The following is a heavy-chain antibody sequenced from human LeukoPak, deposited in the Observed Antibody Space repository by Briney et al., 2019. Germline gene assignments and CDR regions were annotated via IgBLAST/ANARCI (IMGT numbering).Heavy chain of an antibody. V-gene: IGHV3-11*01. Sequence: PGGSLRLSCAASGFTFSDYYMSWIRQAPGKGLEWVSYISSSGSTIYCADSVKGRFTISRDNAKNSLYLQMNSLRAEDTAVYYCARYLTGTTDWFDPWGQGTLVTVSS. CDR2: ISSSGSTI. CDR3: ARYLTGTTDWFDP. D-gene: IGHD1-7*01. J-gene: IGHJ5*02. CDR1: GFTFSDYY.